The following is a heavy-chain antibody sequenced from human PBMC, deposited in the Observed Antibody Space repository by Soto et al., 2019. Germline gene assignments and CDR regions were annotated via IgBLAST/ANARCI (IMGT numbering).Heavy chain of an antibody. CDR3: ARVCGGDCHYGMDV. CDR1: GGSISSGGYY. D-gene: IGHD2-21*02. J-gene: IGHJ6*02. Sequence: QVQLQESGPGRVKPSQTLSLTCTVSGGSISSGGYYWSWIRQHPGKGLEWIGYIYYSGSTYYNPSLKRRVTISVDTSKNQFSLKLSSVTAADTAVYYCARVCGGDCHYGMDVWGQGTTVTVSS. CDR2: IYYSGST. V-gene: IGHV4-31*03.